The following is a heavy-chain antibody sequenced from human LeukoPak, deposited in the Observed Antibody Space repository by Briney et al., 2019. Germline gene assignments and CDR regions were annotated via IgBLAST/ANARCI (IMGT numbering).Heavy chain of an antibody. V-gene: IGHV4-39*01. D-gene: IGHD3-3*01. J-gene: IGHJ5*02. CDR2: IYYSGST. Sequence: SETLSLTCTVSGGSISSSSYYWGWIRQPPGKGLEWIGSIYYSGSTYYNPSLKSRVTISVDTSKYQFSLKLSSVTAADTAVYYCARTYYDFWSGYSRPNWFDPWGQGTLVTVSS. CDR3: ARTYYDFWSGYSRPNWFDP. CDR1: GGSISSSSYY.